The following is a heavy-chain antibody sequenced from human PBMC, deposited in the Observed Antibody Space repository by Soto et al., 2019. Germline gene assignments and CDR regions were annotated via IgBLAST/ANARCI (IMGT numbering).Heavy chain of an antibody. V-gene: IGHV3-7*05. D-gene: IGHD3-10*01. CDR3: ARLGVTMVRGVSYGMDV. CDR1: GFTFSSYW. CDR2: IKQDGSEK. J-gene: IGHJ6*02. Sequence: PGGSLRLSCAASGFTFSSYWMSWVRQAPGKGLEWVANIKQDGSEKYYVDSVKGRFTISRDNAKNSLYLQMNSLRAQDTAVYYCARLGVTMVRGVSYGMDVWGQGTTVTVSS.